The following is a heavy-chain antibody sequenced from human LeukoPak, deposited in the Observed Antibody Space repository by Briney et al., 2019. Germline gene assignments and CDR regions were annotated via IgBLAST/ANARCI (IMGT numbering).Heavy chain of an antibody. Sequence: SETQSLTCTVSGGSICRYYSSWIRQPPGEGLEWIGYIYYSGSTNYNPSLKSRVTISVDTSKNQFSLKLSSVTAADTAVYYCARPSYYDSSGLPDYWGQGTLVTVSS. CDR3: ARPSYYDSSGLPDY. CDR2: IYYSGST. J-gene: IGHJ4*02. CDR1: GGSICRYY. V-gene: IGHV4-59*08. D-gene: IGHD3-22*01.